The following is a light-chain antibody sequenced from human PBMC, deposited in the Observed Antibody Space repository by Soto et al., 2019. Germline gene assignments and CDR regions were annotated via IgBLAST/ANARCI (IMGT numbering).Light chain of an antibody. V-gene: IGKV3-20*01. CDR3: QQYGSSPQT. CDR1: QSVSSSY. J-gene: IGKJ1*01. Sequence: EIVLTQSPCTLSLSPGERATLSCRASQSVSSSYLAWYQQKPAQAPRLLIYGASSRATGIPDRFSGSGSGTDFTLTISRLEPEDFAVYYCQQYGSSPQTFGQGTKVDIK. CDR2: GAS.